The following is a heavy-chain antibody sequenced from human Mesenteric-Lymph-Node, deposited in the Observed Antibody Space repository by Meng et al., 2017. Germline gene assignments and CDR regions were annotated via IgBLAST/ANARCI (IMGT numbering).Heavy chain of an antibody. D-gene: IGHD1-26*01. Sequence: GESLKISCAASGFTFSSYAMHWVRQAPGKGLEWVAVISYDGSNKYYADSVKGRFTISRDNSKNTLYLQMNSLRAEDTAVYYCARVNLRYSDAFDIWGQGTMVTVSS. CDR1: GFTFSSYA. CDR3: ARVNLRYSDAFDI. J-gene: IGHJ3*02. V-gene: IGHV3-30*01. CDR2: ISYDGSNK.